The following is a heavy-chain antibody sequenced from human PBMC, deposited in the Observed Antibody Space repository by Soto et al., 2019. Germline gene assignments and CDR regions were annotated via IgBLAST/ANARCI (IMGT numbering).Heavy chain of an antibody. J-gene: IGHJ4*02. Sequence: GSLRLSCAASGFAFSSYWMSWVRQAPGKGLEWVANIKKDGSEEYYVDSVKGRFTISRDSAKNSLYLQMNSLRAEDTAVYYCATSSDTGYIFDFWGQGTLVTVSS. CDR1: GFAFSSYW. CDR3: ATSSDTGYIFDF. V-gene: IGHV3-7*01. CDR2: IKKDGSEE. D-gene: IGHD3-9*01.